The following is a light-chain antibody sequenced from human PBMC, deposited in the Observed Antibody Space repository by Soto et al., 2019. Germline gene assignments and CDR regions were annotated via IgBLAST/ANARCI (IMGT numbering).Light chain of an antibody. V-gene: IGLV2-14*03. CDR1: SSDIGAYNY. CDR2: DVT. J-gene: IGLJ7*01. CDR3: SPYTSTATLD. Sequence: QPALTQPASVSGSPGQSIAISCTGASSDIGAYNYVSWYQHHPGKAPKLIIYDVTKRPSGVSDRFSGSKSGNTASLTISGLRAEDDGDNFRSPYTSTATLDFGGGTKVT.